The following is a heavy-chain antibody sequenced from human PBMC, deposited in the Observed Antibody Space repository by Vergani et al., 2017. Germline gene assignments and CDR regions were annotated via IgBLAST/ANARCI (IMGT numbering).Heavy chain of an antibody. CDR2: IRYDGSNK. CDR3: VKDIAASGNYWYFDL. V-gene: IGHV3-30*02. CDR1: GFTFSSYG. D-gene: IGHD6-13*01. J-gene: IGHJ2*01. Sequence: QVQLVESGGGVVQPGGSLRLSCAASGFTFSSYGMHWVRQAPGKGLEWVAFIRYDGSNKYYADSVKGRFTISRDNSKNTLYLQMNSLRAEDTAVYYCVKDIAASGNYWYFDLWGRGTLVTVSS.